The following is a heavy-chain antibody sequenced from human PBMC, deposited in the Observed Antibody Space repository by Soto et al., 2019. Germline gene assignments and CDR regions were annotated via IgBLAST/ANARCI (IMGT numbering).Heavy chain of an antibody. Sequence: SETLSLTCTVSGDSVSTNSYSWGWIRQSPGKGLEWIGTIYSSENTYYNPSLLSRVTISVDTSKNQFSLKLSSVTAADTAVYYCARGYLRGPPDYWGQGTLVTVSS. CDR1: GDSVSTNSYS. CDR2: IYSSENT. V-gene: IGHV4-39*07. D-gene: IGHD3-10*01. J-gene: IGHJ4*02. CDR3: ARGYLRGPPDY.